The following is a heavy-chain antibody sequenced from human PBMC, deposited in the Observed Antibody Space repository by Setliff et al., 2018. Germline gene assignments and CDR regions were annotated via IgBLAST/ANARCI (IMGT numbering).Heavy chain of an antibody. CDR1: GFTFSSYA. CDR3: ARGNYGSGSPVYVWFDP. Sequence: GGSLRLSCAASGFTFSSYAMSWVRQAPGKGLEWVSAISGSGGSTYYADSMKDRFTISRDTSKNTVYLQMNSLRTEDTAVYYCARGNYGSGSPVYVWFDPWGQGTLVTVSS. CDR2: ISGSGGST. D-gene: IGHD3-10*01. J-gene: IGHJ5*02. V-gene: IGHV3-23*01.